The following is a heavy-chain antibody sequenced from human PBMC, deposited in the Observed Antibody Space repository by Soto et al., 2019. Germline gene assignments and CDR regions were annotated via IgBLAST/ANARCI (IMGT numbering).Heavy chain of an antibody. D-gene: IGHD2-2*02. CDR1: GYTFTSYD. CDR2: MNPNSGNT. CDR3: ARGDHGYCSSTSCYTPAFSYYYQVDV. Sequence: ASVKVSCKASGYTFTSYDINWVRQATGQGLEWMGWMNPNSGNTGYAQKFQGRVTMTRNTSISTAYMELSSLRSEDTAVYYCARGDHGYCSSTSCYTPAFSYYYQVDVRGKGTTVTVSS. V-gene: IGHV1-8*01. J-gene: IGHJ6*03.